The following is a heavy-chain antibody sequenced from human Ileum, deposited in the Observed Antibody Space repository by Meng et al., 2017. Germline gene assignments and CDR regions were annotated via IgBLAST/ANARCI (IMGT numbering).Heavy chain of an antibody. J-gene: IGHJ4*02. Sequence: QVQLLESGARLLKPAGTLSLTCAVSGTWWSWVRQPPGKGLEWIGEIFQSGRTNYNPSLKSRVTISIDKSKSQISLQLSAVTAADTAVYSCATSNDRDVYYLGYWGQGTLVTVSS. CDR3: ATSNDRDVYYLGY. CDR1: GTW. V-gene: IGHV4-4*01. D-gene: IGHD3-22*01. CDR2: IFQSGRT.